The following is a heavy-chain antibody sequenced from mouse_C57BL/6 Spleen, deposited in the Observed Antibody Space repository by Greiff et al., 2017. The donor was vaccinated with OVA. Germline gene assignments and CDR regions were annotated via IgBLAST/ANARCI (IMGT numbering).Heavy chain of an antibody. J-gene: IGHJ3*01. Sequence: EVQLQQSGAELVKPGASVKLSCTASGFTIKDYYMHWVKQRTEQGLEWIGRIDPADGETKYAPKFQGKATITADTSSNTAYLQLSSLTSEDTAVDYCARAGYCGSSPAGFAYWGQGTLVTVSA. CDR3: ARAGYCGSSPAGFAY. CDR1: GFTIKDYY. D-gene: IGHD1-1*01. V-gene: IGHV14-2*01. CDR2: IDPADGET.